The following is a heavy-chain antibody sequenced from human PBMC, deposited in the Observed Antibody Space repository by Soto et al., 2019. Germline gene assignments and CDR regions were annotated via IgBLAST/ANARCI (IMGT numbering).Heavy chain of an antibody. CDR1: GYTFTSYA. J-gene: IGHJ5*02. Sequence: ASVKVSCKASGYTFTSYAMHWVRQAPGQRLEWMGWINAGNGNTKYSQKFQGRVTITRDTSASTAYMELSSLRSEDTAVYYCARGYSRSSHSWFDPWCQGNLVTVS. V-gene: IGHV1-3*01. CDR2: INAGNGNT. D-gene: IGHD6-13*01. CDR3: ARGYSRSSHSWFDP.